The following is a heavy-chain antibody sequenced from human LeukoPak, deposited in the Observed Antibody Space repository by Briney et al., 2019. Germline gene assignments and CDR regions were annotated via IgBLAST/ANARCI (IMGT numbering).Heavy chain of an antibody. Sequence: ESGPTLVNPTQTLTLTCTFSGFSLTTSGMCVSWIRQPPGKALEWLARIDWDDDKYYSTSLKTRLTISKDTSKNQVVLTMTNMDPVDTATYYCARSSSWYGREVDVWGKGTTVTVSS. CDR1: GFSLTTSGMC. CDR2: IDWDDDK. CDR3: ARSSSWYGREVDV. V-gene: IGHV2-70*11. D-gene: IGHD6-19*01. J-gene: IGHJ6*04.